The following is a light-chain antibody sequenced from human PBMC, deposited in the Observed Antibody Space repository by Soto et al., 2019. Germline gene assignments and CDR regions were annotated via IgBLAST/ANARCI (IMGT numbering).Light chain of an antibody. Sequence: QSALTQPASVSGSPGQSITISCSGGSSDVGNYNRVSWYRQHPGKAPQLIVYEVTKRPSGVSNRFSGSKSGNTASLTISGLQTEDESDYYCCSYAGSGTWVFGGGTKLTVL. CDR3: CSYAGSGTWV. J-gene: IGLJ3*02. V-gene: IGLV2-23*02. CDR1: SSDVGNYNR. CDR2: EVT.